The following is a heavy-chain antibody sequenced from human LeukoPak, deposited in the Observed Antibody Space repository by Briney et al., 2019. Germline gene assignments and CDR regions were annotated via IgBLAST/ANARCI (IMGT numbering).Heavy chain of an antibody. CDR1: GFTFDDYA. J-gene: IGHJ4*02. V-gene: IGHV3-43*02. D-gene: IGHD6-13*01. CDR2: ISGDGAST. Sequence: GGSLRLSCAASGFTFDDYAMHWVRQAPGKGLGWVSLISGDGASTYYADSVKGRFTISRDNSKNSLYLQMNSLRTEDTALYYCAKGPRFSSSWYYFDYWGQGTLVTVSS. CDR3: AKGPRFSSSWYYFDY.